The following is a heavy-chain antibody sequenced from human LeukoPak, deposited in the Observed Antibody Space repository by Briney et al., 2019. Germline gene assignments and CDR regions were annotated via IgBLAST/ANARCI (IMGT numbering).Heavy chain of an antibody. V-gene: IGHV3-21*04. J-gene: IGHJ4*02. Sequence: GGSLRLSCAASGFTFSSYSMNWVRQAPGKGLEWVSAISSSSSHIYYADSVKGRFIMSRDNAKNSLYLQMNSLRAEDTAVYYCAKKAYYDSSGYYPFDYWGQGTLVTVSS. CDR3: AKKAYYDSSGYYPFDY. CDR2: ISSSSSHI. CDR1: GFTFSSYS. D-gene: IGHD3-22*01.